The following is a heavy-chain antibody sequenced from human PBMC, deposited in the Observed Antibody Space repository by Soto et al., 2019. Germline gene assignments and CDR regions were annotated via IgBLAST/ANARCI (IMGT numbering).Heavy chain of an antibody. V-gene: IGHV1-3*05. Sequence: QVQLVQSEAEERKPGASVKVSCKASGYTFSTYAMHWVRRAPGQSLEWMGWFNGGNGNIKYSQKFEGRVTITTDTAASTAYMELNRLRSEDTAVYYCARGNVRGGCLDYWGQGTLVSVSS. D-gene: IGHD3-10*01. J-gene: IGHJ4*02. CDR3: ARGNVRGGCLDY. CDR2: FNGGNGNI. CDR1: GYTFSTYA.